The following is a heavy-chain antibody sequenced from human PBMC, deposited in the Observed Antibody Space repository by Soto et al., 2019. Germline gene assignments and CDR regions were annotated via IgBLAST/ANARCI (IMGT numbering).Heavy chain of an antibody. Sequence: SETLSLTCTVSGGSISSGGYYWSWIRQHPGKGLEWIGYIYYGGSTYYNPSLKSRVTISVDTSKNQFSLKLSSVTAADTAVYYCARGGSGVEFDYWGQGTLVTVSS. V-gene: IGHV4-31*03. J-gene: IGHJ4*02. CDR2: IYYGGST. CDR1: GGSISSGGYY. D-gene: IGHD6-19*01. CDR3: ARGGSGVEFDY.